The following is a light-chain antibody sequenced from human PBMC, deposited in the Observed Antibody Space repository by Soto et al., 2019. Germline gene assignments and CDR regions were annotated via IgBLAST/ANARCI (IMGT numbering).Light chain of an antibody. CDR1: SSDVGGYNY. V-gene: IGLV2-14*01. J-gene: IGLJ2*01. CDR3: SSYTSSSTLVV. Sequence: VLTQPASVSGSPGQSITISCTGTSSDVGGYNYVSWYQQHPGKAPKLMIYEVSNRPSGVSNRFSGSKSDNTASLTISGLQAEDEADYYCSSYTSSSTLVVFGGGTKLTVL. CDR2: EVS.